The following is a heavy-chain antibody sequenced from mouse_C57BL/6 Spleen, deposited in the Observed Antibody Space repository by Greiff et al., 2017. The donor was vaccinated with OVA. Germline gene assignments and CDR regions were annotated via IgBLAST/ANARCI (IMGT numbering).Heavy chain of an antibody. D-gene: IGHD1-1*01. J-gene: IGHJ3*01. CDR2: IYPGSGNT. Sequence: QVQLQQSGAELVRPGASVKLSCKASGYTFTDYYINWVKQRPGQGLEWIARIYPGSGNTYYNEKFKGKATLTAEKSSSTAYMQLSSLTSEDSAVYFCARSGYYYGSSFAYWGQGTLVTVSA. CDR1: GYTFTDYY. V-gene: IGHV1-76*01. CDR3: ARSGYYYGSSFAY.